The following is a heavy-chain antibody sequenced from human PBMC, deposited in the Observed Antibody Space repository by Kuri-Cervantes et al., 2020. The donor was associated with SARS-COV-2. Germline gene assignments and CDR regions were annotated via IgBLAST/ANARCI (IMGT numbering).Heavy chain of an antibody. J-gene: IGHJ4*02. D-gene: IGHD1-1*01. CDR1: GFTFSGHW. CDR3: VRDGDHWNFDY. Sequence: GSLKISCAASGFTFSGHWIHWVRQAPGKGLVWVSRINPDGSYTNNADSVKGRFTLSRDNARNMLFLQMNSLRAEDTAVYYCVRDGDHWNFDYWGQGTLVTCYS. CDR2: INPDGSYT. V-gene: IGHV3-74*01.